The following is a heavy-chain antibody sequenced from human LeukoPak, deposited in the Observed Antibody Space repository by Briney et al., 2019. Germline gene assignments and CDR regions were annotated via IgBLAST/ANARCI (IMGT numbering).Heavy chain of an antibody. V-gene: IGHV4-59*01. CDR2: VHYSGST. CDR1: GGSIGNYY. J-gene: IGHJ4*02. Sequence: PSETLSLTCSVSGGSIGNYYWGWVRQPPGKGLEWIAYVHYSGSTNYNPSLKNRVTISVDTSKNQFSLNLSSVTAADTAMYFCARSFDYWGQGILVTVSS. CDR3: ARSFDY.